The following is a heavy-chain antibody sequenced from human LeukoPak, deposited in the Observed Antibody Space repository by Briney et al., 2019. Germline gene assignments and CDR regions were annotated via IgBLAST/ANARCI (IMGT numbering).Heavy chain of an antibody. CDR1: GFTFSSYA. D-gene: IGHD3-10*01. V-gene: IGHV3-7*01. Sequence: GGSLRLSCAASGFTFSSYAMHWVRQAPGKGLEWVANIKQDGSEKYYVDSVKGRFTISRDNAKNSLYLQMNSLRAEDTAVYYCARDGGWSWFGGFSPDYWGQGTLVTVSS. J-gene: IGHJ4*02. CDR3: ARDGGWSWFGGFSPDY. CDR2: IKQDGSEK.